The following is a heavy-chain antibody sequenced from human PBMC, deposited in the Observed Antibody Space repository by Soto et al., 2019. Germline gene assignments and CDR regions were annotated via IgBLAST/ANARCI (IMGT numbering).Heavy chain of an antibody. CDR2: ISSSSSTI. V-gene: IGHV3-48*01. D-gene: IGHD6-13*01. Sequence: GGSLRLSCAASGFTCRSYSMNWVRQDPGKGLEWVSYISSSSSTIYYADSVKDRFTISRDNAKNSLSLQMNSLRAKDKAVYYCVRDQRLSPIAAAGTDYWGQGILVTVSS. CDR3: VRDQRLSPIAAAGTDY. J-gene: IGHJ4*02. CDR1: GFTCRSYS.